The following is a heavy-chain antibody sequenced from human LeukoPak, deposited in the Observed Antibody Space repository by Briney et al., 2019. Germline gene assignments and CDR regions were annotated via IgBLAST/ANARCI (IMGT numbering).Heavy chain of an antibody. J-gene: IGHJ4*02. D-gene: IGHD2-15*01. Sequence: GGSLRLSCTASGFTFGDYAMSWFRQAPGKGLEWVANIKQDGSEKYYVDSVKGRVTISRDNAKNSLYLQMNSLRAEDTAVYYCARDKSGVVKVIVATHLDYWGQGTLVTVSS. CDR3: ARDKSGVVKVIVATHLDY. V-gene: IGHV3-7*03. CDR2: IKQDGSEK. CDR1: GFTFGDYA.